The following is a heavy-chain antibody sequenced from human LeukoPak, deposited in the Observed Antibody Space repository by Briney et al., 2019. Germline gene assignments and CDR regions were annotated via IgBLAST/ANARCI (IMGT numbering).Heavy chain of an antibody. D-gene: IGHD1/OR15-1a*01. CDR3: ARGTRAKRYYYYYMDV. J-gene: IGHJ6*03. V-gene: IGHV4-34*01. CDR1: GGSFSGYS. CDR2: INHSGST. Sequence: SKTLSLTCAVSGGSFSGYSWSWIRQPPGKGLEWIGEINHSGSTNYNPSLKSRVTISVDTSKNQFSLRLISVTAADTAVYYCARGTRAKRYYYYYMDVWGKGTTVTISS.